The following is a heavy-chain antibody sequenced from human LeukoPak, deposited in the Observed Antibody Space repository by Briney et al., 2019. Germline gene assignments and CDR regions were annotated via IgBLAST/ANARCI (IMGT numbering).Heavy chain of an antibody. CDR3: VRDLGGRSGH. Sequence: GGSLRLSCAASGFTFSSYAMHWVRQAPGKGLEWVAVISYDGSNKYYADSVKGRSTIFRDNAKNTLYLQMNSLRAEDTAVYYCVRDLGGRSGHWGQGTLVTVSS. V-gene: IGHV3-30-3*01. J-gene: IGHJ4*02. CDR2: ISYDGSNK. D-gene: IGHD1-26*01. CDR1: GFTFSSYA.